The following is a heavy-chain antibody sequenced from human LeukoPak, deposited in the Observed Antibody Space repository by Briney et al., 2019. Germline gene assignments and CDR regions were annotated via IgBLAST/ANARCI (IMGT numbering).Heavy chain of an antibody. CDR3: ARGEYSYAYDY. Sequence: GASVRLSCKASGYAFIGYYMHWVRQAPGQGLESMGWVSPNTGSTHFAEKFQGRVTMTRDTSISKAYMELTRLRSDDTAVYYCARGEYSYAYDYWGQGTLDSVSS. J-gene: IGHJ4*02. V-gene: IGHV1-2*02. CDR1: GYAFIGYY. D-gene: IGHD5-18*01. CDR2: VSPNTGST.